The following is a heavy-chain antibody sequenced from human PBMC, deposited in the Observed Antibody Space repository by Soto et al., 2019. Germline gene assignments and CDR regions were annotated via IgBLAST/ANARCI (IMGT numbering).Heavy chain of an antibody. CDR3: ARGLVATIQRSGFDP. V-gene: IGHV1-18*01. D-gene: IGHD5-12*01. Sequence: GASVEVCCKASGYTFTSYGIGWVRQAPGQGLEWMGWISAYNGNTNYAQKLQGRVTMTTDTSTSTAYMELRSLRSDDTAVYYCARGLVATIQRSGFDPWGQGTLVTVSS. CDR1: GYTFTSYG. CDR2: ISAYNGNT. J-gene: IGHJ5*02.